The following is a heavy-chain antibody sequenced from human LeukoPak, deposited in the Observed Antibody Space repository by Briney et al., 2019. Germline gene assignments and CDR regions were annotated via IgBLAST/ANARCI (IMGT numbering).Heavy chain of an antibody. Sequence: GGSLRLSCAASGVTFNSYAMGWVRQFPEKGLEWVSAISGSGGSTYYADSVKGRFTISRDNSKNTLHLQMNSLRAEDTAVYYCAKGPLIEVAGTTWDYWGQGTLVTVSS. J-gene: IGHJ4*02. CDR1: GVTFNSYA. V-gene: IGHV3-23*01. D-gene: IGHD6-19*01. CDR3: AKGPLIEVAGTTWDY. CDR2: ISGSGGST.